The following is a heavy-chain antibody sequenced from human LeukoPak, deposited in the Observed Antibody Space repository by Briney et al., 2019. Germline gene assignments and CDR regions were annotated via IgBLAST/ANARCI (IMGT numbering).Heavy chain of an antibody. V-gene: IGHV3-13*01. CDR3: ARQMTPHGNFDY. Sequence: GGSLRLSCAASGFTLSNFAMHWVRQATGKGLEWVSAIGTAGDAFYPGSVKGRFTISRENAKNSLYLQMNNLRAEDTAVYYCARQMTPHGNFDYWGQGTLVTVSS. CDR1: GFTLSNFA. J-gene: IGHJ4*02. D-gene: IGHD1-26*01. CDR2: IGTAGDA.